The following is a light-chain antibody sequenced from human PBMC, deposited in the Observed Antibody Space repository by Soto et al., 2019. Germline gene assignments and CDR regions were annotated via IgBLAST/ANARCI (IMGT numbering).Light chain of an antibody. J-gene: IGKJ2*01. CDR3: LHYGSSPYT. Sequence: EIVLTQSPGTLSLSPGERATLSCRASQSVSSSYLAWYQQKPGQAPRLLIYGASSRATGIPDRFSGSGSGTDFTLTISRLEPEDFAVYYCLHYGSSPYTFGQGTNLGIK. CDR1: QSVSSSY. V-gene: IGKV3-20*01. CDR2: GAS.